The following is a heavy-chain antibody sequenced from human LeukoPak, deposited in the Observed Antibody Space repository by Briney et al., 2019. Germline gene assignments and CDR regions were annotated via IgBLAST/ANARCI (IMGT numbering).Heavy chain of an antibody. CDR3: ARHVQYYYDSSGYPSIRFDY. V-gene: IGHV4-39*01. Sequence: SETLSLTCTVSGASISSSSYYWGWIRQPPGKGLEWIGSIYYSGSTYYNPSLKSRVAISVDTSKNQFSLKLSSVTAADTAVYYCARHVQYYYDSSGYPSIRFDYWGQGTLVTVSS. CDR1: GASISSSSYY. CDR2: IYYSGST. D-gene: IGHD3-22*01. J-gene: IGHJ4*02.